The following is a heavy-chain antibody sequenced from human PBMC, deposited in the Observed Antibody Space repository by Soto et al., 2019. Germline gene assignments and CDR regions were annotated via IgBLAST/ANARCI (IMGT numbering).Heavy chain of an antibody. CDR2: VYHTGRT. CDR1: GGSFKSGSHS. D-gene: IGHD3-3*01. V-gene: IGHV4-61*01. Sequence: SATLSLTCTVSGGSFKSGSHSWSWIRQPPGKGLEWIGYVYHTGRTSYNPSLKSRVSISMDTSKNQFSLNLDSVTAADTAVYFCARDFAYFDSWGQGTLVTVSS. CDR3: ARDFAYFDS. J-gene: IGHJ4*02.